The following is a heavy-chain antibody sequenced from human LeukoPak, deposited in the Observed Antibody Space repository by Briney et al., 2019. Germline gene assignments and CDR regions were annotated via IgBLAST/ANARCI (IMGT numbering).Heavy chain of an antibody. J-gene: IGHJ4*02. CDR2: INTDGTVT. CDR1: GFTFSRYW. Sequence: GGTLRLSCAASGFTFSRYWMLWVRRAPGKGLESVSRINTDGTVTTYADSVKGRFTVSRDNADNTMFLQMNSVRDEDTAVYYCATKQWLAPPPDSWGQGTPVTVSS. CDR3: ATKQWLAPPPDS. V-gene: IGHV3-74*01. D-gene: IGHD6-19*01.